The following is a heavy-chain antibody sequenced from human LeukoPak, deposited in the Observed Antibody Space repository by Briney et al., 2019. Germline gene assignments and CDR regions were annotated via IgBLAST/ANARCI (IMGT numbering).Heavy chain of an antibody. CDR1: GFTFSSYS. D-gene: IGHD4-11*01. CDR2: ISSTSRYM. J-gene: IGHJ6*03. Sequence: GGSLRLSCAASGFTFSSYSMNWVRQAPGKGLEWVSSISSTSRYMYYADSVKGRFTISRDNTKNSLYLQMNSLRAEDTAVYYCARRPVPPTTVTTSYYYMDVWGKGTTVTVSS. V-gene: IGHV3-21*01. CDR3: ARRPVPPTTVTTSYYYMDV.